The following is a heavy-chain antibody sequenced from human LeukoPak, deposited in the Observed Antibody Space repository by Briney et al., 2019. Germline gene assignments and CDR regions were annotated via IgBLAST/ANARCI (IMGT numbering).Heavy chain of an antibody. CDR1: GYTFSSYS. CDR3: VRLRRNSDTSGFYYYYDF. D-gene: IGHD3-22*01. Sequence: NTGGSLRLSCVPSGYTFSSYSINWVRQAPGKRLEWVSSIRVRRHYIYYPDSVRGRFSISRDEARVSMYVQMNSLRAEDTAVYYCVRLRRNSDTSGFYYYYDFWGQGTRVTV. V-gene: IGHV3-21*01. CDR2: IRVRRHYI. J-gene: IGHJ4*02.